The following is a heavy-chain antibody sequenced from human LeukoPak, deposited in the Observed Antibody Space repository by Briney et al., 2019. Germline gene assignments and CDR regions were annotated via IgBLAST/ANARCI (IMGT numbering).Heavy chain of an antibody. Sequence: GGSLRLSYAASGFTFSSYAMHWVRQAPGKGLEWVAVISYDGSNKYYADSVKGRFTISRDNSKNTLYLQMNSLRAEDTAVYYCARERGGSLTPGFIDYWGQGTLVTVSS. CDR1: GFTFSSYA. D-gene: IGHD1-26*01. CDR3: ARERGGSLTPGFIDY. CDR2: ISYDGSNK. J-gene: IGHJ4*02. V-gene: IGHV3-30-3*01.